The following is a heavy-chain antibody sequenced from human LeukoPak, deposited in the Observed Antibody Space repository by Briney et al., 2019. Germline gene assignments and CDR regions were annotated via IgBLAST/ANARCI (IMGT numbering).Heavy chain of an antibody. CDR2: ISWNSGSI. V-gene: IGHV3-9*03. D-gene: IGHD2-15*01. J-gene: IGHJ3*02. CDR3: AKEGGSGPRSSDAFDI. Sequence: GRSLRLSCAASGFTFDDYAMHWVRQAPGKGLEWVSGISWNSGSIGYADSVKGRFTISRDNAKNSLYPQMNSLRAEDMALYYCAKEGGSGPRSSDAFDIWGQGTMVTVSS. CDR1: GFTFDDYA.